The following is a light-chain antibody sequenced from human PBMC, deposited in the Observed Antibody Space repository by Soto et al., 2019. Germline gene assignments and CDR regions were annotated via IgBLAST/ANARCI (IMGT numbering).Light chain of an antibody. CDR2: DAS. CDR3: QQANSISIT. CDR1: QGISSA. J-gene: IGKJ5*01. V-gene: IGKV1-13*02. Sequence: IQMTQSPSSVSASVGDRVTITCRASQGISSALAWYQQKPGKAPKLLISDASSLESGVPSRFSGSGSGTDFTLTISSLQPEDFATYYCQQANSISITFGQGTRLEIK.